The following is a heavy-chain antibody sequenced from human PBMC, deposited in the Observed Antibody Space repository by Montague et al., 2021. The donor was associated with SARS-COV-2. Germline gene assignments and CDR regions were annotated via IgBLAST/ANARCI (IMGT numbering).Heavy chain of an antibody. Sequence: SETLSLTCSVSGGSFDSDNFFWGWIRQPPGKRLEWIGVISNGGRTFDNPSLKSRVTISVHTSRNHLSLNVKSVTAADTAVYYCARHRRYDVVTYYPDFWGQGILVTVSS. CDR2: ISNGGRT. J-gene: IGHJ4*02. CDR1: GGSFDSDNFF. V-gene: IGHV4-39*01. D-gene: IGHD3-9*01. CDR3: ARHRRYDVVTYYPDF.